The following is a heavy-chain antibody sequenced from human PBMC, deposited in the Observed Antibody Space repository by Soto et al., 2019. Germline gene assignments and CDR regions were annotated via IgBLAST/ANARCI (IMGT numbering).Heavy chain of an antibody. Sequence: GGSLRLSCAASGFTFSSYGMHWVRQAPGKGLEWVAVISYDGSNKYYADSVKGRFTISRDNSKNTLYLQMNSLRAEDTAVYYSAKDRLILVGATVRVWSYYYGMDVGAKGTTVTSPQ. V-gene: IGHV3-30*18. CDR1: GFTFSSYG. D-gene: IGHD1-26*01. J-gene: IGHJ6*04. CDR3: AKDRLILVGATVRVWSYYYGMDV. CDR2: ISYDGSNK.